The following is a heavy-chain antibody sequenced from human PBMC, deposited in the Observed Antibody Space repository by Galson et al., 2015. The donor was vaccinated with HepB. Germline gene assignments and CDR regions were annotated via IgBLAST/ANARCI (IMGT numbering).Heavy chain of an antibody. D-gene: IGHD6-19*01. V-gene: IGHV1-2*02. J-gene: IGHJ4*02. CDR3: AREGYNQYSSGWFDY. CDR1: GYTFTGYY. CDR2: INPNSGGT. Sequence: SVKVSCKASGYTFTGYYMHWVRQAPGQGLEWMGWINPNSGGTNYAQKFQGRVTMTRDTSISTAYMELSRLRSDDTAVYYCAREGYNQYSSGWFDYWGQGTLVTVSS.